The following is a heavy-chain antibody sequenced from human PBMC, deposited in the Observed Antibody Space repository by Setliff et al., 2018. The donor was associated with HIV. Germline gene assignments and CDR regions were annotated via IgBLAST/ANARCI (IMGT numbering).Heavy chain of an antibody. V-gene: IGHV5-51*01. CDR1: GYSFTSNW. D-gene: IGHD2-15*01. CDR3: ARHGAGSSHLYYYYGMDV. J-gene: IGHJ6*02. CDR2: IHPVDSDT. Sequence: GESLKISCKGSGYSFTSNWIGWVRQMPGKGLEWMGIIHPVDSDTRYSPSFQGQVTISADKSISTAYLQWSTLKASDTAIYYCARHGAGSSHLYYYYGMDVWGQGTTVTVSS.